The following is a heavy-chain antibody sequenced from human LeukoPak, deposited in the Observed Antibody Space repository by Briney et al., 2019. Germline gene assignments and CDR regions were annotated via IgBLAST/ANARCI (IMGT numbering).Heavy chain of an antibody. J-gene: IGHJ5*02. CDR3: ARGGRQWLVWLDP. D-gene: IGHD6-19*01. CDR2: IIPILGIA. Sequence: SVKVSCKASGGTFSSYAISWVRQAPGQGLEWTGRIIPILGIANYAQKFQGRVTITTDESTSTAYMELSSLRSEDTAVYYCARGGRQWLVWLDPWGQGTLVTVSS. V-gene: IGHV1-69*04. CDR1: GGTFSSYA.